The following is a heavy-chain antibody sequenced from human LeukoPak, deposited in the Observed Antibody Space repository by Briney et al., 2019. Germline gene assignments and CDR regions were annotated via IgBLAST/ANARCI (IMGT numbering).Heavy chain of an antibody. J-gene: IGHJ4*02. CDR2: IYHSGST. CDR3: ARGPSSVVTVHYFDY. D-gene: IGHD3-22*01. V-gene: IGHV4-39*07. CDR1: GGSISSSSYY. Sequence: SETLSLTCTVSGGSISSSSYYWGWIRQPPGKGLEWIGSIYHSGSTFYNPSLKSRVTISVDTSKNQFSLKLSSVTAADTAVYYCARGPSSVVTVHYFDYWGQGTQVTVSS.